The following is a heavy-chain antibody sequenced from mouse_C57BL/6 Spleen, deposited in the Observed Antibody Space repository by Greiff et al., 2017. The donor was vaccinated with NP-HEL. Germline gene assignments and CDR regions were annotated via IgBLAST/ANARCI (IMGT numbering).Heavy chain of an antibody. Sequence: VQLQQSGPGLVKPSQSLSLTCSVTGYSITSGYYWNWIRQFPGNKLEWMGYISYDGSNNYNPSLKNRISITRDTSKNQFFLKLNSVTTEDTATYYCAIALITTAGRDYWGQGTSVTVSS. CDR3: AIALITTAGRDY. D-gene: IGHD1-1*01. CDR2: ISYDGSN. CDR1: GYSITSGYY. V-gene: IGHV3-6*01. J-gene: IGHJ4*01.